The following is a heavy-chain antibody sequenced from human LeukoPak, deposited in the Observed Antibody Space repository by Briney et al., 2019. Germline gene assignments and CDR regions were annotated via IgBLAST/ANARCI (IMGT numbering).Heavy chain of an antibody. D-gene: IGHD3-22*01. CDR2: IYYRGST. CDR1: GGSISSSSCY. Sequence: PSETLSLTCTVSGGSISSSSCYWGWIRQPPGKGLEWIGSIYYRGSTFYNPSHKGRVTISLDTSRNQFSLKLASVTAADTAVYYCARVPHCDRSGCYDGGRYCEYWGQGNLVTVSS. V-gene: IGHV4-39*07. J-gene: IGHJ4*02. CDR3: ARVPHCDRSGCYDGGRYCEY.